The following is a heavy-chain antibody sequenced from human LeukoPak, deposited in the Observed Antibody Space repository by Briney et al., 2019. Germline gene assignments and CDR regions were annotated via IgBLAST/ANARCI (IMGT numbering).Heavy chain of an antibody. V-gene: IGHV3-74*01. D-gene: IGHD1-7*01. Sequence: GGSLRLSCAASGFTFSSYWMHWVRQAPGKGLVWVSRINSDGSSTSYADSVKGRFTISRDNAKNSLYLQMNSLRAEDTAVYYCARGRPVLQLLWGAFDIWGQGTMVTVYS. CDR2: INSDGSST. CDR1: GFTFSSYW. CDR3: ARGRPVLQLLWGAFDI. J-gene: IGHJ3*02.